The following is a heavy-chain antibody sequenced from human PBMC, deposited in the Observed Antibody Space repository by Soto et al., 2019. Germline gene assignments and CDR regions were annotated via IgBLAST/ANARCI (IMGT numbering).Heavy chain of an antibody. V-gene: IGHV6-1*01. CDR2: TYYRSTWYH. D-gene: IGHD6-13*01. Sequence: PSQTLSLTCAISGDSVSSTSASWNWIRRSPSRGLEWLGRTYYRSTWYHDYEVSVRSRVTIKPDTSKNQFSLQLNSVTPEDTAVYYCARDGSTWSFDYWGQGTLVTVSS. J-gene: IGHJ4*02. CDR1: GDSVSSTSAS. CDR3: ARDGSTWSFDY.